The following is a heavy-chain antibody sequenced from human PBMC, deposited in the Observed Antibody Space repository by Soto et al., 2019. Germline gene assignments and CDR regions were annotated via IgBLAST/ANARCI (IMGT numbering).Heavy chain of an antibody. J-gene: IGHJ6*02. CDR3: ARAPYYDFWSGYYIGASYYYGMDV. Sequence: ASVKVSCKASGYTFSNYGFSWVRQVPGQGLEWMGWINAYNGNTRYAQKLQGRVTMTTYPSISTAYMELRSLRSEDTAVYYCARAPYYDFWSGYYIGASYYYGMDVWGQGTTVTVSS. D-gene: IGHD3-3*01. V-gene: IGHV1-18*01. CDR2: INAYNGNT. CDR1: GYTFSNYG.